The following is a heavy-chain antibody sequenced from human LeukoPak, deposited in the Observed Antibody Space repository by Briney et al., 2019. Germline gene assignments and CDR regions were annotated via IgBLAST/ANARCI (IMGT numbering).Heavy chain of an antibody. Sequence: GASVKVSCKASGYTFTGYYMHWVRQAPGQGLEWMGRINPNSGGTNYAQKFQGRVTMTRDTSISTAYMELSSLRSEDTAVYYCARDQGSGYYRDYYYYYMDVWGKGTTVTVSS. V-gene: IGHV1-2*06. J-gene: IGHJ6*03. D-gene: IGHD3-22*01. CDR1: GYTFTGYY. CDR2: INPNSGGT. CDR3: ARDQGSGYYRDYYYYYMDV.